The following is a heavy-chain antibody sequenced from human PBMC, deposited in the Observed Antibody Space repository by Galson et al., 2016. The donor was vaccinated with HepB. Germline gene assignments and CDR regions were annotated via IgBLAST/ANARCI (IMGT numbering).Heavy chain of an antibody. V-gene: IGHV3-30*04. Sequence: SLRLSCAASGFTFTSYAMHWVRQAPGKGLEWVAVISFHGKDEFYSDSLKGRFTISRDNSKNTVYLHMNTLGAEDTALYYCARAGDFDLLAGFDYWGQGTPVTVSS. CDR3: ARAGDFDLLAGFDY. J-gene: IGHJ4*02. CDR2: ISFHGKDE. CDR1: GFTFTSYA. D-gene: IGHD3-9*01.